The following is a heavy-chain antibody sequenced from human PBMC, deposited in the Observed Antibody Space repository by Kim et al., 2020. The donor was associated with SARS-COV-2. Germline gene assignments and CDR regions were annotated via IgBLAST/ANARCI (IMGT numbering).Heavy chain of an antibody. V-gene: IGHV3-33*01. Sequence: GGSLRLSCAASGFTFSSYGMHWVRQAPGKGLEWVAVIWYDGSNKYYADSVKGRFTISRDNSKNTLYLQMNSLRAEDTAVYYCAGAPYGSGSYYYSYYGMDVWGQGTTVTVSS. D-gene: IGHD3-10*01. CDR2: IWYDGSNK. CDR3: AGAPYGSGSYYYSYYGMDV. J-gene: IGHJ6*02. CDR1: GFTFSSYG.